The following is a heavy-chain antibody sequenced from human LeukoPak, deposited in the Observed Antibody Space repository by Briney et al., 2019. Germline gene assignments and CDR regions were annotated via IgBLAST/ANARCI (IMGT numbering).Heavy chain of an antibody. J-gene: IGHJ3*02. CDR3: AEDKQQLARGAFDI. Sequence: GGSLRLSCAASGFTVSSNYMSWVRQAPGKGLEWVSVFYSDGNTYYADSVKGRFTISRDNSKNTLYMQMNSLRAEDTALYYCAEDKQQLARGAFDIWGQGTMVTVSS. CDR1: GFTVSSNY. V-gene: IGHV3-53*05. CDR2: FYSDGNT. D-gene: IGHD6-13*01.